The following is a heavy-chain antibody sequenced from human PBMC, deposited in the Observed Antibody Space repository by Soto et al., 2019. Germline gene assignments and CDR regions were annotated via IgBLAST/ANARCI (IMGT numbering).Heavy chain of an antibody. CDR3: ARDVRVVVITTADAFDI. V-gene: IGHV4-34*01. Sequence: PSETLSLTCAVYGGSFSGYYWSWIRQPPGKGLEWIGEINHSGSTNYNPSLKSRVTISVDTSKNQFSLKLSSVTAADTAVYYCARDVRVVVITTADAFDIWGQGTMVT. J-gene: IGHJ3*02. CDR2: INHSGST. D-gene: IGHD3-22*01. CDR1: GGSFSGYY.